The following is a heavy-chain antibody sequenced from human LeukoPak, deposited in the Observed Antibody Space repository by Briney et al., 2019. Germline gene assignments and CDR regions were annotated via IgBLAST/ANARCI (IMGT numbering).Heavy chain of an antibody. J-gene: IGHJ4*02. CDR1: GFSFNTYS. D-gene: IGHD2-21*01. CDR2: IRSSDGAI. CDR3: ARVFEGTGGFDY. V-gene: IGHV3-21*05. Sequence: GGSLRLSCAASGFSFNTYSMNWVRQAPGRGLEWVSYIRSSDGAIYYADSVKGRFTISRDNAKNSLYLQMNSLRAEDTAVCYCARVFEGTGGFDYWGQGTLVTVSS.